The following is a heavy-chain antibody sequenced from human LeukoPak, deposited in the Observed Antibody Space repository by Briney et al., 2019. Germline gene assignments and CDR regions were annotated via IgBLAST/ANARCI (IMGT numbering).Heavy chain of an antibody. V-gene: IGHV4-38-2*01. CDR1: GYSISSGYY. J-gene: IGHJ4*02. CDR3: ARCSSSSVRLIDY. D-gene: IGHD6-6*01. CDR2: IYHSGST. Sequence: SETLSLTCAVSGYSISSGYYWGWIRQPPGKGLEWIGSIYHSGSTYYNPSLKRRCTISVDTSNNQFSLKLSSVTAADTAVYYCARCSSSSVRLIDYWGQGTLVTVSS.